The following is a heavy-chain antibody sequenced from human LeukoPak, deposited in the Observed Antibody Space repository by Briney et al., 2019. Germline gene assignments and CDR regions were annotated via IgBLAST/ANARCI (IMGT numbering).Heavy chain of an antibody. V-gene: IGHV3-9*01. J-gene: IGHJ5*02. D-gene: IGHD3-3*01. CDR1: GFTFDDYA. CDR3: AKDNGVTIFGDTDHNWFDP. Sequence: PGRSLRLSCAASGFTFDDYAMHWVRQAPGKGLEWVSGISWNSGSIGYAGSVKGRFTISRDNAKNSLYLQMNSLRAEDTALYYCAKDNGVTIFGDTDHNWFDPWGQGTLVTVSS. CDR2: ISWNSGSI.